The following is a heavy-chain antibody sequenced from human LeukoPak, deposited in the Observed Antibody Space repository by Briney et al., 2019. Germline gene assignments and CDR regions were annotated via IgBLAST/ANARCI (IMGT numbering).Heavy chain of an antibody. D-gene: IGHD3-3*01. CDR3: ARAQYRFLEWLKYYYYYMDV. CDR1: GGTFSSYA. V-gene: IGHV1-69*05. Sequence: GASVKVSCKASGGTFSSYAISWVRQAPGQGLEWMGGIIPIFGTANYAQKFQGRVTITTDESTSTAYMELSSLRSEDTAVYYCARAQYRFLEWLKYYYYYMDVWGKRTTVTVSS. CDR2: IIPIFGTA. J-gene: IGHJ6*03.